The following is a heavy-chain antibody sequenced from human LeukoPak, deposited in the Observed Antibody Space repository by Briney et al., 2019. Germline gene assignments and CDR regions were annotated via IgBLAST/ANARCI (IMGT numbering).Heavy chain of an antibody. J-gene: IGHJ4*02. CDR1: GYTFTGYY. D-gene: IGHD3-22*01. Sequence: EASVKVSCKASGYTFTGYYMHWVRQAPGQGLEWMGWINPNSGGTNYAQKFQGRVTMTRDTSISTAYMELRSLRSDDTAVYYCARSNYDSSGYYYDYWGQGTLVTVSS. V-gene: IGHV1-2*02. CDR3: ARSNYDSSGYYYDY. CDR2: INPNSGGT.